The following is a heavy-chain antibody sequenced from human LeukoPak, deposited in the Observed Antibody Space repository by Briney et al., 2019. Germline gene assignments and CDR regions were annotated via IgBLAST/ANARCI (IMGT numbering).Heavy chain of an antibody. D-gene: IGHD1-26*01. Sequence: GGSLRLSCAASGFTFSSYAMSWVRQAPGKGLEWVSAISGSDGSTYYAGSVKGRFTISRDNSKNTLYLQMNSLRAEDTAVYYCARDLVGATGYWGQGTLVTVSS. CDR3: ARDLVGATGY. V-gene: IGHV3-23*01. J-gene: IGHJ4*02. CDR2: ISGSDGST. CDR1: GFTFSSYA.